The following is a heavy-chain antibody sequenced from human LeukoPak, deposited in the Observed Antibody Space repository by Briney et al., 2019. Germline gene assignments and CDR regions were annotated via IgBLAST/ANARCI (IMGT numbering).Heavy chain of an antibody. CDR3: ARDQATWEPTSQEY. CDR1: GGSISSGGYY. J-gene: IGHJ4*02. V-gene: IGHV4-61*02. D-gene: IGHD1-26*01. CDR2: IYTSGST. Sequence: SQTLSLTCTVSGGSISSGGYYWRWIRQPAGTGLEWIGRIYTSGSTNYNPSLKSRVTISVDTSKNQFSLKLSSVTAADTAVYYCARDQATWEPTSQEYWGQGTLVTVSS.